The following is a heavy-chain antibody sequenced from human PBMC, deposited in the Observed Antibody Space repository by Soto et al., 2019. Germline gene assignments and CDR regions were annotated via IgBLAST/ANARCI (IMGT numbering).Heavy chain of an antibody. J-gene: IGHJ4*02. V-gene: IGHV3-30*18. CDR2: ISYDGSNK. CDR1: GFTFSSYG. Sequence: QVQLVESGGGVVQPGRSLRLSCAASGFTFSSYGMHWVRQAPGKGLEWVAVISYDGSNKYYADSVKGRFTISRDNSKNTLNLQMNSLRAEDTAVYYCAKEHKRLMPIAATNPYDFDYWGQGTLVTACS. CDR3: AKEHKRLMPIAATNPYDFDY. D-gene: IGHD6-13*01.